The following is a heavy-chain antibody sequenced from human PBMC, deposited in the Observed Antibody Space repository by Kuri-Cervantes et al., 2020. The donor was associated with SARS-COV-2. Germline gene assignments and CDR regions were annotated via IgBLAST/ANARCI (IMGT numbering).Heavy chain of an antibody. V-gene: IGHV4-39*07. Sequence: ESLKISCTVSGGSVSSGSYYWGWIRQPPGKGLEWIGSIYYSGSTYYNPSLKSRVTISVDTSKNQFSLKLSSVAAADTAVYYCARDLGGGSYYHFEVYFDYWGQGTLVTVSS. CDR1: GGSVSSGSYY. CDR2: IYYSGST. D-gene: IGHD1-26*01. CDR3: ARDLGGGSYYHFEVYFDY. J-gene: IGHJ4*02.